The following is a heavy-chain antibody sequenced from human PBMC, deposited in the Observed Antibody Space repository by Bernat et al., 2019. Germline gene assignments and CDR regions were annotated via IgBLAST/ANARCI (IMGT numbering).Heavy chain of an antibody. CDR2: ISSSSTYT. CDR1: GFTFSGSA. V-gene: IGHV3-11*05. D-gene: IGHD6-19*01. J-gene: IGHJ4*02. Sequence: VQLVESGGGLVQPGGSLKLSCAASGFTFSGSAMHWVRQAPGKGLEWVSYISSSSTYTNYADSVKGRFTISRDNAKNSLYLQMNSLRAEDTAVYYCASQWLDDYYDYWGQGTLVTVSS. CDR3: ASQWLDDYYDY.